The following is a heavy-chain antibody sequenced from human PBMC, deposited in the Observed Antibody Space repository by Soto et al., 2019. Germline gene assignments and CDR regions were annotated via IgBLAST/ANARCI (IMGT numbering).Heavy chain of an antibody. CDR2: IKSKTHGGTT. CDR3: XXXXXXXXXXDNSGYYPIDH. CDR1: GFTFSNSW. D-gene: IGHD3-22*01. Sequence: GGSLRLSCAASGFTFSNSWMNWVRQAPGKGLEWVGRIKSKTHGGTTDYAAPVKGRFTISRDDSKTTLYLQMNSLKTEDTAVYXXXXXXXXXXXXDNSGYYPIDHWGQGTPVTAPQ. J-gene: IGHJ4*02. V-gene: IGHV3-15*07.